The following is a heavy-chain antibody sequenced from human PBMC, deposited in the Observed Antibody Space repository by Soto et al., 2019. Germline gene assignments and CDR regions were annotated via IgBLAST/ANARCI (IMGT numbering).Heavy chain of an antibody. CDR1: GGTFSSYA. D-gene: IGHD6-13*01. CDR2: IIPIFGTA. CDR3: ARVGQQLVLWHYFDY. J-gene: IGHJ4*02. V-gene: IGHV1-69*13. Sequence: SVKVSCKASGGTFSSYAISWVRQAPGQGLEWMGGIIPIFGTANYAQKFQGRVTITADESTSTAYMELSSLRSEDTAVYYCARVGQQLVLWHYFDYWGQGTLVTVSS.